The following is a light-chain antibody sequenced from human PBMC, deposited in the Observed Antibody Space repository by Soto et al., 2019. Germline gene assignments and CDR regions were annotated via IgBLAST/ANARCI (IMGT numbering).Light chain of an antibody. CDR1: SSDVGSYNL. CDR3: SSYAGSRILGV. V-gene: IGLV2-23*02. Sequence: QSVLTQPASVSGSPGQSITISCTRTSSDVGSYNLVSWYQQHPGKAPKVMIYEVSKRPSGVSNRFSGSKSGNTASLTISGLQAEDEADYYCSSYAGSRILGVSGPGTKLTVL. J-gene: IGLJ1*01. CDR2: EVS.